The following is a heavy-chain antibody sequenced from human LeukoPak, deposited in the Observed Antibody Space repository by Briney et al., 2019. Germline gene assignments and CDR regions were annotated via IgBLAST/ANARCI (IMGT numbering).Heavy chain of an antibody. Sequence: PSETLSLTCTVSGGSISSGDYYWSWIRQPPGKGLEWIGYIYYSGSTYYNPSLKSRVTISVDTSKNQFSLKLSSVTAADTAVYYCARGRRSTSCYGYWGQGTLVTVSS. D-gene: IGHD2-2*01. CDR1: GGSISSGDYY. V-gene: IGHV4-30-4*08. CDR2: IYYSGST. J-gene: IGHJ4*02. CDR3: ARGRRSTSCYGY.